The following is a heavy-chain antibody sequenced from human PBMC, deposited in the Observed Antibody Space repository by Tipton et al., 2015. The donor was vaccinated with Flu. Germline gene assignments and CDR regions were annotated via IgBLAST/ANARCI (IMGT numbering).Heavy chain of an antibody. Sequence: TLSLTCTVSGGPISSGGDYWGWIRQHPGKGLEWIGHIYYIGSTNYNQSLKSRVTISVDTSENQFSLKLSSVTAADTAVYYWARMEWTVTTPRYFDLWGRGTLVTVSS. V-gene: IGHV4-31*03. J-gene: IGHJ2*01. CDR1: GGPISSGGDY. CDR3: ARMEWTVTTPRYFDL. D-gene: IGHD4-17*01. CDR2: IYYIGST.